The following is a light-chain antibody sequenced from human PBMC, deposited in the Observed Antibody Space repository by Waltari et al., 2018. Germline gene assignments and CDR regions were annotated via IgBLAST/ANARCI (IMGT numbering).Light chain of an antibody. V-gene: IGLV3-1*01. CDR1: NLGNKY. CDR2: RDK. J-gene: IGLJ2*01. Sequence: SYELIQQPSVSVSPVQTAGIPCSGDNLGNKYASWYRQKPGQSPVVVIYRDKKRPSGIPERFSGSNSGNTATLTISGTQAMDEADYYCQAWDSSTVVFGGGTKLTVL. CDR3: QAWDSSTVV.